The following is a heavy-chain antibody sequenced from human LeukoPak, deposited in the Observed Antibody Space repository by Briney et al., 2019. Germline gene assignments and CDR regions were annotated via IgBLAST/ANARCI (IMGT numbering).Heavy chain of an antibody. D-gene: IGHD6-13*01. Sequence: SETLSLTCTVSGGSISSYYWSWIRQPPGKGLEWIGYIYYSGSTNYNPSLKSRVTISVDTSKNQFSLKLSSVTAADMAVYYCARDSSSWYANNWFDPWGQGTLVTVSS. CDR2: IYYSGST. V-gene: IGHV4-59*01. CDR3: ARDSSSWYANNWFDP. J-gene: IGHJ5*02. CDR1: GGSISSYY.